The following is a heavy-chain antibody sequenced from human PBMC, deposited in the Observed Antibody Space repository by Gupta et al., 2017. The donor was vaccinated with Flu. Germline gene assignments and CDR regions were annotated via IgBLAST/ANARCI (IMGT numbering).Heavy chain of an antibody. D-gene: IGHD2-15*01. CDR1: GYSFTSYW. CDR2: IYPGDSDT. Sequence: EVQLVQSGAEVKKPGESLKISCKGSGYSFTSYWIGWVRQMPGKGLEWMGIIYPGDSDTRYSPSFQGQVTISADKSISTAYLQWSSLKASDTAMYYCARLEIQDIVVVVAGIPHENWYFDLWGRGTLVTVSS. V-gene: IGHV5-51*03. J-gene: IGHJ2*01. CDR3: ARLEIQDIVVVVAGIPHENWYFDL.